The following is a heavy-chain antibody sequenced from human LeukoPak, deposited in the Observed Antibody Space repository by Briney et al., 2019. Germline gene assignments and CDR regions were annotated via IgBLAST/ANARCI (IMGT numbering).Heavy chain of an antibody. CDR2: INHSGST. D-gene: IGHD4-17*01. CDR3: ARARTYGATEDY. J-gene: IGHJ4*02. CDR1: GGSFRGYY. Sequence: SETLSLTCAVYGGSFRGYYWSWIRQPPGKGLEWIGEINHSGSTNYNPSLKSRVTISVDTSKNQFSLKLSSVTAADTAVYYCARARTYGATEDYWGQGTLVTVSS. V-gene: IGHV4-34*01.